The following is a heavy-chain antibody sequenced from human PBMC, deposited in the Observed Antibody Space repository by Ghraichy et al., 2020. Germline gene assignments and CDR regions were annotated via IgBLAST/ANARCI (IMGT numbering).Heavy chain of an antibody. V-gene: IGHV3-33*01. CDR2: IWYDGTNK. J-gene: IGHJ3*02. CDR1: GFSFSTYG. D-gene: IGHD3-22*01. Sequence: GGSLRLSCAASGFSFSTYGMHWVRQAPGKGLEWVAVIWYDGTNKYYGDSVKGRFTISRDNSKNTLYLQMNSLRAEDTAVYYCARSRGSYYESSGYYYGAFDIWGHGTMVTVSS. CDR3: ARSRGSYYESSGYYYGAFDI.